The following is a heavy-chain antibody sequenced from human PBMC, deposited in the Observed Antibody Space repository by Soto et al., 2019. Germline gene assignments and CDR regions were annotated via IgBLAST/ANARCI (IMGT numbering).Heavy chain of an antibody. CDR3: AKAFDILTGYYYMDV. CDR1: GFTFSSYG. J-gene: IGHJ6*03. V-gene: IGHV3-30*18. CDR2: ISYDGSNK. Sequence: GGSLRLSCAASGFTFSSYGMHWVRQAPGKGLEWVAVISYDGSNKYYADSVKGRFTISRDNSKNTLYLKMNSLRAEDTDVYYCAKAFDILTGYYYMDVWGKGTTVTVSS. D-gene: IGHD3-9*01.